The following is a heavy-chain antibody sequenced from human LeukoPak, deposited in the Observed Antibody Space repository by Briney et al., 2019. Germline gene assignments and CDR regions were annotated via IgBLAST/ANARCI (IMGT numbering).Heavy chain of an antibody. CDR3: ARGYTSLY. J-gene: IGHJ4*02. D-gene: IGHD6-13*01. CDR1: GFTFNSYW. CDR2: IKQDGREK. Sequence: GGSLRLSGAASGFTFNSYWMRWVRQAQGKGVEWVANIKQDGREKKYVDYVKGRFTICRENRKNSLYLQMNSLRAEDTAVYYCARGYTSLYWGQGTLVTVSS. V-gene: IGHV3-7*03.